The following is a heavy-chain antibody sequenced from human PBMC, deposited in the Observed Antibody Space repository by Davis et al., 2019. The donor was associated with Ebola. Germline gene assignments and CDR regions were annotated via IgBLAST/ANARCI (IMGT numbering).Heavy chain of an antibody. CDR3: AKGGTAARNSDY. V-gene: IGHV7-4-1*02. Sequence: AASVKVSCKASGYTFSNHAINWVRQAPGQGPEWMGWINTNTGNPAYAQGFTGRFVFSLDTSVTTAYLQISSLTAEDTAVYYCAKGGTAARNSDYWGQGTLVTVSS. J-gene: IGHJ4*02. D-gene: IGHD6-6*01. CDR2: INTNTGNP. CDR1: GYTFSNHA.